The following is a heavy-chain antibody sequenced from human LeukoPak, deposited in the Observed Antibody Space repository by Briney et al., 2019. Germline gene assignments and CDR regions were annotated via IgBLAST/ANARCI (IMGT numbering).Heavy chain of an antibody. CDR3: ASSVTAMDLTYYYYYIDV. J-gene: IGHJ6*03. D-gene: IGHD5-18*01. CDR1: GFNFSSYC. V-gene: IGHV3-21*01. Sequence: GGSLRLSCAASGFNFSSYCMNGVRQAPGKGLEWVSSISSSSSYIYYADSVKGRFTISRDNAKNSLYLQMNSLRAEDTAVYYCASSVTAMDLTYYYYYIDVWGKGTTVTVSS. CDR2: ISSSSSYI.